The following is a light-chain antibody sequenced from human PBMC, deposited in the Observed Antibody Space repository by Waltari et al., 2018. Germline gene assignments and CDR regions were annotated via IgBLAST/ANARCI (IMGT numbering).Light chain of an antibody. CDR1: PSISHY. CDR2: AAS. J-gene: IGKJ4*01. CDR3: QQYYEWPLT. Sequence: DIQMTQSPSSLSASVGDRVTITCRTSPSISHYLNWYQHKAGEAPKLLIYAASTLQSGVPSRISGSGVGTEFTLAISSLQSEDFAVYYCQQYYEWPLTFGGGTKVEIK. V-gene: IGKV1-39*01.